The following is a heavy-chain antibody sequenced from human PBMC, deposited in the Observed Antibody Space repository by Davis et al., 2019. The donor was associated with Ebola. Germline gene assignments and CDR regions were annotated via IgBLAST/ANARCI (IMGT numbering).Heavy chain of an antibody. Sequence: SVKVSCKASGGTFSSYAISWVRQAPGQGLEWMGGIIPIFGTANYAQKFQGRVTITADESTSTAYMELSSLRSEDTAVYYCAREKYGGNDLYYYYYAMDVWGQGTTVTVSS. J-gene: IGHJ6*02. CDR3: AREKYGGNDLYYYYYAMDV. CDR2: IIPIFGTA. D-gene: IGHD4-23*01. V-gene: IGHV1-69*13. CDR1: GGTFSSYA.